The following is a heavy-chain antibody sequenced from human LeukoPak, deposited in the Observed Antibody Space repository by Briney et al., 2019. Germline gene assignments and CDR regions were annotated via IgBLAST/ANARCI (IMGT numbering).Heavy chain of an antibody. J-gene: IGHJ6*03. V-gene: IGHV4-34*01. Sequence: PSETLSLTCAVYGGSFSGYYWSWIRQPPGKGLEWIGEINHSGSTNYNPSLKSRVTISVDTSKNQFSLKLSSVTAADTAVYYCARVGPKGQPRVYYYYYYMDVWGKGTTVTVSS. CDR2: INHSGST. CDR1: GGSFSGYY. CDR3: ARVGPKGQPRVYYYYYYMDV. D-gene: IGHD6-13*01.